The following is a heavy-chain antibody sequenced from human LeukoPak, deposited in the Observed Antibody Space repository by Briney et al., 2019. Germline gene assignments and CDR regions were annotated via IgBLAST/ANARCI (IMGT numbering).Heavy chain of an antibody. D-gene: IGHD3-22*01. CDR1: GGSFSGYY. Sequence: KPSETLSLTCAVYGGSFSGYYWSWIRQPPGKGLEWIGYIYYSGSTNYNPSLKSRVTISVDTSKNQFSLKLSSVTAADTAVYYCARADSSGFKGNWFDPWGQGTLVTVSS. CDR2: IYYSGST. J-gene: IGHJ5*02. V-gene: IGHV4-59*01. CDR3: ARADSSGFKGNWFDP.